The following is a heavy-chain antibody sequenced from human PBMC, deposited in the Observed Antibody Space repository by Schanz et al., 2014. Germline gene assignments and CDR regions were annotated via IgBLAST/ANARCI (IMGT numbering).Heavy chain of an antibody. Sequence: QVQLVESGGGVVQPGRSLRLSCAASGFNFGSHGMHWVRQAPGKGLEWVAVISYDGSFKNYADSVRGRITMSRDNSKNTMYLQMNSLRAEDTAVYYCAKGRFGELSAFDIWGQGTMVTVSS. CDR3: AKGRFGELSAFDI. D-gene: IGHD3-10*01. CDR1: GFNFGSHG. V-gene: IGHV3-33*06. J-gene: IGHJ3*02. CDR2: ISYDGSFK.